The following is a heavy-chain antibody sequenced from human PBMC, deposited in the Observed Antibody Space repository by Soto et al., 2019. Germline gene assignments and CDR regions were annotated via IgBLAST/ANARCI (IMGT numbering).Heavy chain of an antibody. D-gene: IGHD2-21*02. CDR1: GGSFRNFG. Sequence: QGQLVQSGAEVKKPGSSVKVSCKASGGSFRNFGLTWVRQAPGQGLEWMGGIIPIFGAPKYAQKFQGRVIISADESTGTAYMEMTNVRPDDTAVYYCARASSGICGGDPCYRLDSWFEVWGLGTLVTVSS. CDR2: IIPIFGAP. CDR3: ARASSGICGGDPCYRLDSWFEV. V-gene: IGHV1-69*01. J-gene: IGHJ4*02.